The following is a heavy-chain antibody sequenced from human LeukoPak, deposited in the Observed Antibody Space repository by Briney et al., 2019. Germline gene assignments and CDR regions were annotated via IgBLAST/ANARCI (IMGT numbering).Heavy chain of an antibody. J-gene: IGHJ4*02. D-gene: IGHD2-21*01. CDR1: GFTFSSYW. CDR3: ARLGLPDY. V-gene: IGHV3-7*03. Sequence: GGSLRLSCAASGFTFSSYWMSWVRQAPGKGLDWMANIKQDGNVKYYVDSVKGRFTISRDNAKNSLFLQMNSLRAEDTAVYYCARLGLPDYWGQGTLVTVSS. CDR2: IKQDGNVK.